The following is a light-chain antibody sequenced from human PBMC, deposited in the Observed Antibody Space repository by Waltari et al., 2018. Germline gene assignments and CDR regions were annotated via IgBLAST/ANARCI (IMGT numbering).Light chain of an antibody. V-gene: IGLV2-14*03. CDR3: SSYTTSISYV. J-gene: IGLJ1*01. CDR2: DVT. CDR1: SSDIGVYNY. Sequence: QSALTQPASVSGSPGQSITISCPGTSSDIGVYNYVSWYQQHPGNAPKLMIYDVTNRPSGVSDRFSGSKSDYTASLTISGLQAEDEADYYCSSYTTSISYVFGTGTRVTVL.